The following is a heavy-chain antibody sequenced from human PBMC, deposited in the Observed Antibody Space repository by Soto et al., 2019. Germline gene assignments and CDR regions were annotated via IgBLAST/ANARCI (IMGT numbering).Heavy chain of an antibody. Sequence: GASVKVSCKASGFTFTSSAMQWVRQARGQRLEWIGWIVVGSGNTNYAQKFQERVTITRDMSTSTAYMELSSLRSEDTAVYYCAALSTSLGSHYYYYYMDVWGKGTTVTVSS. CDR1: GFTFTSSA. CDR2: IVVGSGNT. V-gene: IGHV1-58*02. J-gene: IGHJ6*03. D-gene: IGHD2-2*01. CDR3: AALSTSLGSHYYYYYMDV.